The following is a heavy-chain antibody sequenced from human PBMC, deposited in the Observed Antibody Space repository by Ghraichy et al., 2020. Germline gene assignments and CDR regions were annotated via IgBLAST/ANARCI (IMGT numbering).Heavy chain of an antibody. CDR2: ISGSGDAT. CDR1: GFNFKNYA. D-gene: IGHD1-26*01. CDR3: ARRSGSYYDFDY. J-gene: IGHJ4*02. Sequence: GESLNISCAASGFNFKNYAMSWVRQAPGKGLEWVSVISGSGDATYYADSVKDRFTISRDNSNKTLYLQMNGLRAEDTAVYYCARRSGSYYDFDYWGQGNLVTVSS. V-gene: IGHV3-23*01.